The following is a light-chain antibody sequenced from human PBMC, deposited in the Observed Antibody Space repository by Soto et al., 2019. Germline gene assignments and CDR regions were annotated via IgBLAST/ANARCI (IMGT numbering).Light chain of an antibody. J-gene: IGLJ2*01. Sequence: NFMLTQPHSVTESPGKTVTISCTRNSGSIASNYLQWYHQRPGSAPTTVIYEDNQRPSGVPDRFSGSIDSSSNSASLTISGLQTEDEADYYCQSYYSSNVVFGGGTKLTVL. CDR1: SGSIASNY. CDR3: QSYYSSNVV. V-gene: IGLV6-57*04. CDR2: EDN.